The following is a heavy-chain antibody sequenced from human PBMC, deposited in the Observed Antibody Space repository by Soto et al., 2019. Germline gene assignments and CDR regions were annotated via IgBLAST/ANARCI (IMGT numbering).Heavy chain of an antibody. CDR1: GFTFSNYA. CDR2: ISYDGSNK. D-gene: IGHD1-26*01. J-gene: IGHJ4*02. CDR3: ASDRFRGTYYLRGVTYFFEE. V-gene: IGHV3-30-3*01. Sequence: GGSLRLSCAASGFTFSNYAIHWVRQAPGKGLEWVALISYDGSNKNYLDSVKGRFTISRDNAKNSLYLQMNSLRAEDTAVYYCASDRFRGTYYLRGVTYFFEEWGQGAPVTVSS.